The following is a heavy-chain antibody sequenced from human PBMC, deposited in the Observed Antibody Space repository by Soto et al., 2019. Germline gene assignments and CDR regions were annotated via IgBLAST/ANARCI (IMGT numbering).Heavy chain of an antibody. CDR2: INPNSGGT. Sequence: ASVNVSCKASGYTFTGYYMHWVRQAPGQGLEWMGWINPNSGGTNYAQKFQGWVTMTRDTSISTAYMELSRLRSDDTAVYYCARNIVVVPAAIENYYYYMDVWGKGTTVTVSS. CDR3: ARNIVVVPAAIENYYYYMDV. J-gene: IGHJ6*03. V-gene: IGHV1-2*04. D-gene: IGHD2-2*01. CDR1: GYTFTGYY.